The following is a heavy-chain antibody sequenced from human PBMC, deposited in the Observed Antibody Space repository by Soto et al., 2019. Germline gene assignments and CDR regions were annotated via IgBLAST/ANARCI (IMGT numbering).Heavy chain of an antibody. V-gene: IGHV3-23*01. D-gene: IGHD2-21*02. CDR3: ARHNRGIVVVTAIRNRYYYYGMDV. CDR2: ISGSGGST. J-gene: IGHJ6*02. Sequence: EVQLLESGGGVVQPGGSLRLSCAASGFTFSSYAMSWVRQAPGKGLEWVSAISGSGGSTYYADSVKGRFTISRDNSKSTLYLQMNSLRAEDTAIYYCARHNRGIVVVTAIRNRYYYYGMDVWGQGTTVTVSS. CDR1: GFTFSSYA.